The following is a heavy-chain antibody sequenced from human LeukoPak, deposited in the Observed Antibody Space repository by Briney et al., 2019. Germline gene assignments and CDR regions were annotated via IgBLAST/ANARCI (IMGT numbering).Heavy chain of an antibody. D-gene: IGHD3-3*01. CDR2: ISYDANIGSNK. V-gene: IGHV3-30-3*01. Sequence: GGSLRLSCATSGFTFSRYAMHWVRQAPGKGLEWVALISYDANIGSNKYYADSVKGRFTISRDNSKDTLYLQMNSLRAEDTAVYYCARDGGYDFWSGYYQDYWGQGTLVTVSS. CDR3: ARDGGYDFWSGYYQDY. J-gene: IGHJ4*02. CDR1: GFTFSRYA.